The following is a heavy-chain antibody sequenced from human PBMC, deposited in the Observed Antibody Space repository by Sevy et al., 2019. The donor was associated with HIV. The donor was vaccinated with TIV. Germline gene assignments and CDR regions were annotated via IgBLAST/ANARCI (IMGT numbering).Heavy chain of an antibody. J-gene: IGHJ4*02. D-gene: IGHD4-17*01. CDR2: ISQSGSTT. Sequence: GGSLRLSCAASGFTFSSYAMNWVRQAPGKGLEWVSYISQSGSTTYSDSVKGRFTIFRDNVKNSVYLQMNNLRAEDTALYYCARDLPPSATTVAHFDYWGQGTLVTVSS. CDR3: ARDLPPSATTVAHFDY. V-gene: IGHV3-48*03. CDR1: GFTFSSYA.